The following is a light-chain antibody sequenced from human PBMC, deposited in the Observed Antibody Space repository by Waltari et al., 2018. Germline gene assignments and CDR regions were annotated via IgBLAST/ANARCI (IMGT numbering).Light chain of an antibody. CDR2: DDS. CDR1: KIGVKS. J-gene: IGLJ2*01. V-gene: IGLV3-21*01. CDR3: QVWDSSTDHVV. Sequence: SSVLTQPPSVSLAPGKTARITCGGNKIGVKSVQWYQQRPGQAPVVVIYDDSDRPSGSPELVAGSKSGNTATLTISGVDAGDDANYYCQVWDSSTDHVVFGGGTKLTVL.